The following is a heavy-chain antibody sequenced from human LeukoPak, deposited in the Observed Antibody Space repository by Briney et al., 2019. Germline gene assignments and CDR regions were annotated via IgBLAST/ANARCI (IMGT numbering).Heavy chain of an antibody. CDR2: INTNTGNP. CDR3: ARVEGHYGDYHWFDP. V-gene: IGHV7-4-1*02. J-gene: IGHJ5*02. CDR1: GYTFTGYY. D-gene: IGHD4-17*01. Sequence: ASVKVSCKASGYTFTGYYMHWVRQAPGQGLEWMGWINTNTGNPTYAQGFTGRFVFSLDTSVSTAYLQISSLKAEDTAVYYCARVEGHYGDYHWFDPWGQGTLVTVSS.